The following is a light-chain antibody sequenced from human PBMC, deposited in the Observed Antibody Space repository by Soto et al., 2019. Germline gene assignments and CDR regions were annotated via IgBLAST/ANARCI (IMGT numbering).Light chain of an antibody. CDR1: QSVTSS. CDR3: QQHSNWPDT. Sequence: EIVLTQSPATLSLSPGEGATLSCMASQSVTSSLDWYQQKPGQAPRLLIYGASNRATGISARFSASGSGTDFTLTISTLEPEDFAVYYCQQHSNWPDTFGQGTKLEIK. J-gene: IGKJ2*01. CDR2: GAS. V-gene: IGKV3-11*01.